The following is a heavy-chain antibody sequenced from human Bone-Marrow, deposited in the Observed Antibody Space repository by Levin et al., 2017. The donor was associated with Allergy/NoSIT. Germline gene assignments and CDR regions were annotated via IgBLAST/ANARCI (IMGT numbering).Heavy chain of an antibody. CDR3: ARRNAAYVWDY. Sequence: GGSLRLSCAASGFTFDDYGMTWVRQAPGKGLEWVSGLDWSGGSRAYSDSVKGRFTISRDNAKNSLFLQMNNLRVEDTAFYYCARRNAAYVWDYWGQGTLVTVSS. J-gene: IGHJ4*02. D-gene: IGHD3-10*02. V-gene: IGHV3-20*04. CDR1: GFTFDDYG. CDR2: LDWSGGSR.